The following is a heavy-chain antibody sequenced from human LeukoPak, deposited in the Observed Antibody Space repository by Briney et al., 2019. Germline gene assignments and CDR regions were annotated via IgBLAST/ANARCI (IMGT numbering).Heavy chain of an antibody. CDR2: ISAYNGNT. D-gene: IGHD2-15*01. J-gene: IGHJ5*02. Sequence: ASVKVSCKASGYTFTSYGISWVRQAPGQGLEWMGWISAYNGNTNYAQKLQGRVTMTTDTSTSTAYMELRSLRSDDTAVYYCARDVGGGYCSGGSCYSGANWFDPWGQGTLVTVSS. CDR3: ARDVGGGYCSGGSCYSGANWFDP. V-gene: IGHV1-18*04. CDR1: GYTFTSYG.